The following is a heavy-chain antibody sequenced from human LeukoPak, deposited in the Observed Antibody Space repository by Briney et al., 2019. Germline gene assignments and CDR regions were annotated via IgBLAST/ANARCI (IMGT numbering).Heavy chain of an antibody. Sequence: ASVKVSCKVSGYTLTELSMHWVRQAPGKGLEWMGGSDPEDGETIYAQKFQGRVTMTEDTSTDTAYMELSSLTSEDTAVYYCATKSDSSGYYSPDYWGQGTLVTVSS. CDR2: SDPEDGET. CDR3: ATKSDSSGYYSPDY. J-gene: IGHJ4*02. D-gene: IGHD3-22*01. CDR1: GYTLTELS. V-gene: IGHV1-24*01.